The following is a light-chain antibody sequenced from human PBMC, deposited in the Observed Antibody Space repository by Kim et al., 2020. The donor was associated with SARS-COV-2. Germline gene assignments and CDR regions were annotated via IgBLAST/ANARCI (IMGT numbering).Light chain of an antibody. Sequence: EIVLTQSPGTLSLSPGEKATLSCRASQSVRNNDVVWYQQKPGQAPRLLFYRAFSRASGIPDRFSGSGSGTDFTLTISRLEPEDFAVYYFQQYGASSGTFGQGTKVDIK. CDR2: RAF. J-gene: IGKJ1*01. CDR1: QSVRNND. CDR3: QQYGASSGT. V-gene: IGKV3-20*01.